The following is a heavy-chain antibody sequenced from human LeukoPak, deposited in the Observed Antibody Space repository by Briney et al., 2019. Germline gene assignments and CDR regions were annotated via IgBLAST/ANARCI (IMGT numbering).Heavy chain of an antibody. CDR2: INPNSGGT. Sequence: ASVKVSCKASGYTFTGYYMHWVRQAPGQGLEWMGWINPNSGGTNYAQKFQGWVTMTRDTSISTAYMELSRLRSDDTAVYYCARAYSSSWYFYLDHWGQGTLVTVSS. CDR1: GYTFTGYY. CDR3: ARAYSSSWYFYLDH. J-gene: IGHJ5*02. D-gene: IGHD6-13*01. V-gene: IGHV1-2*04.